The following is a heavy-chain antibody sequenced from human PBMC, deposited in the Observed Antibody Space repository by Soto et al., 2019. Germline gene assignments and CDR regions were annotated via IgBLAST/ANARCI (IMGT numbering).Heavy chain of an antibody. CDR3: ATEGPNGYIPYYIET. CDR1: GFTFSDYA. J-gene: IGHJ4*02. Sequence: GGSLRLSCEASGFTFSDYAMGWVRQAPGKGLEWVSTISYSSGSKYYADSVRGRFAVSRDDSKNTLYLQMNSLRAADTALYYCATEGPNGYIPYYIETWGQGVPVTVSS. D-gene: IGHD5-12*01. CDR2: ISYSSGSK. V-gene: IGHV3-23*01.